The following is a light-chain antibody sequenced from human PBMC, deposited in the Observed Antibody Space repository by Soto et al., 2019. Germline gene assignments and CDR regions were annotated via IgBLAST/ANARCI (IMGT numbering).Light chain of an antibody. J-gene: IGKJ1*01. CDR1: QSVSTSY. V-gene: IGKV3-20*01. CDR2: DAC. CDR3: QQYKT. Sequence: EIVLTQSACTLSSSAGERATLSWRASQSVSTSYVAWYQQKFGQAPRLLIYDACSRATGIPDRFSASGSGTDFTLTISRLEPEDFAVYYCQQYKTFGQGTKVDIK.